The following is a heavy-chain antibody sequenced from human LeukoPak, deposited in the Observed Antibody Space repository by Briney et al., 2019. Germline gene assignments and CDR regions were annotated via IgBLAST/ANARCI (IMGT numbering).Heavy chain of an antibody. D-gene: IGHD2-2*01. CDR3: ARGGIVPIIGEDY. Sequence: ASVKVSCKASGYTFSGHYLHWVRQAPGQGLEWMGRINPNTGVTQYTENFQGRVTMTGDTSISTAYMELRSLRSDDTAVYYCARGGIVPIIGEDYWGQGTLVTVSS. CDR1: GYTFSGHY. V-gene: IGHV1-2*06. CDR2: INPNTGVT. J-gene: IGHJ4*02.